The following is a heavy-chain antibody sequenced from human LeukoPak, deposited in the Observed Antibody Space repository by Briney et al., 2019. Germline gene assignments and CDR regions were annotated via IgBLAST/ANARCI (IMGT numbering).Heavy chain of an antibody. CDR1: GGSISTYY. Sequence: PSETLSLTCTVSGGSISTYYWSWIRQPPGKGLEWIGYIYYSGSANSNPSLKSRVTISVDTSRNLCSLKLSSVTAADTAVDYCARSYGSGNYLDYWGQETLFTVSS. J-gene: IGHJ4*02. V-gene: IGHV4-59*01. CDR3: ARSYGSGNYLDY. CDR2: IYYSGSA. D-gene: IGHD3-10*01.